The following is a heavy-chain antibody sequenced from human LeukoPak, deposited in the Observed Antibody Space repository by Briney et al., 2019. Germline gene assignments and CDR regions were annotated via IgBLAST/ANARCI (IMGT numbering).Heavy chain of an antibody. V-gene: IGHV4-34*01. Sequence: SETLSLTCAVYGGSFSGYYWSWIRQPPGKGLEWIGEINHSGSTNYNPSLKSRVTISVDTSKNQFSLKLSSVTAADTAVYYCARGGGGLRTTSRYFDLWGRGTLVTVSS. CDR3: ARGGGGLRTTSRYFDL. CDR2: INHSGST. J-gene: IGHJ2*01. D-gene: IGHD4-17*01. CDR1: GGSFSGYY.